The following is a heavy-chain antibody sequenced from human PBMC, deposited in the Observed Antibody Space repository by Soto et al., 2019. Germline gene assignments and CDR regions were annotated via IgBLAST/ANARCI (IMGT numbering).Heavy chain of an antibody. J-gene: IGHJ6*02. D-gene: IGHD6-13*01. CDR3: AKVTKRAAAGRYEYYKYGMDV. CDR1: GFTFSDYY. Sequence: GGSLRLSCAASGFTFSDYYMSWIRQAPGKGLEWVSYISSSGGSSYYAASVKGRCTISRENSKNTLFLQMNGLRAEDTAVYYCAKVTKRAAAGRYEYYKYGMDVWGQGTTVTVSS. V-gene: IGHV3-11*01. CDR2: ISSSGGSS.